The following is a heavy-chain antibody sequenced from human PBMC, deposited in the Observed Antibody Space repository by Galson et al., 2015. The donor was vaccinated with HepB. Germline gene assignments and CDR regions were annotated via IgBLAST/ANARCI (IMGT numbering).Heavy chain of an antibody. D-gene: IGHD3-9*01. J-gene: IGHJ4*02. CDR1: GFTFSDYY. CDR3: ARFTGPYDILTGYYRYYFDY. Sequence: SLRLSCAAPGFTFSDYYMSWIRQAPGKGLEWVSYISSSSSYTNYADSVKGRFTISRDNAKNSLYPQMNSLRAEDTAVYYCARFTGPYDILTGYYRYYFDYWGQGTLVTVSS. CDR2: ISSSSSYT. V-gene: IGHV3-11*06.